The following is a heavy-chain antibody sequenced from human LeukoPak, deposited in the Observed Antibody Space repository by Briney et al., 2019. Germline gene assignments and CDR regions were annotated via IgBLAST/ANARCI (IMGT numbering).Heavy chain of an antibody. CDR3: VTNLDRTRNCRTGSCLD. D-gene: IGHD2-15*01. Sequence: PGGSLRLSCTASGFTFGDYAMSWFRQAPGKGLEWVGFIRSKAYGGTTEYAASVKGRFTISRDDSKSIAYLQMNSLKTEDTAVYYCVTNLDRTRNCRTGSCLDWGQGTLVTVSS. J-gene: IGHJ4*02. CDR2: IRSKAYGGTT. V-gene: IGHV3-49*03. CDR1: GFTFGDYA.